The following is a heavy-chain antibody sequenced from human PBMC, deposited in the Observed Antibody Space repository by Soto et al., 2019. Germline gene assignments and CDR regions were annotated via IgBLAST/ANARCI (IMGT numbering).Heavy chain of an antibody. Sequence: GGSLRLSCAASEFSFDDYAMSWVRQAPGKGLEWVSSITYTGVSTYYADSVKGRFTISRDNSRDTLFLQMNSLRAEDTAIYYCARRSSSWYFDYWGQGTLVTVSS. CDR2: ITYTGVST. V-gene: IGHV3-23*01. J-gene: IGHJ4*02. D-gene: IGHD6-13*01. CDR1: EFSFDDYA. CDR3: ARRSSSWYFDY.